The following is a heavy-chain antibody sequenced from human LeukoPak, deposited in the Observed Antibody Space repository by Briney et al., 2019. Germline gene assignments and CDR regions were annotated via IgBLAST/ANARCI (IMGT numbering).Heavy chain of an antibody. CDR3: ARDSNIVVVPAALDP. Sequence: PGGSLRLSCAASGFTFSDYYMSWIRQAPGRGLEWVSYISSSGSTIYYADSVKGRFTISRDNAKNSLYLQMNSLRAEDTAVYYCARDSNIVVVPAALDPWGQGTLVTVSS. CDR1: GFTFSDYY. V-gene: IGHV3-11*01. J-gene: IGHJ5*02. CDR2: ISSSGSTI. D-gene: IGHD2-2*01.